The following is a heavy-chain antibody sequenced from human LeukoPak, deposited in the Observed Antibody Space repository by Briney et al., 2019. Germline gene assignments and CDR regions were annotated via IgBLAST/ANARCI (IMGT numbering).Heavy chain of an antibody. CDR1: GYSFSSGFF. Sequence: SETLSLTCTVSGYSFSSGFFWGWIRQPPGKGLEWIGSLYHTGTTYNNPSLKSRVTMSLDTSKNQFSLKMTSLTAADTAVYYCARGNDFGMGSKWFDPWGQGTLVIVSS. D-gene: IGHD3/OR15-3a*01. J-gene: IGHJ5*02. CDR2: LYHTGTT. CDR3: ARGNDFGMGSKWFDP. V-gene: IGHV4-38-2*02.